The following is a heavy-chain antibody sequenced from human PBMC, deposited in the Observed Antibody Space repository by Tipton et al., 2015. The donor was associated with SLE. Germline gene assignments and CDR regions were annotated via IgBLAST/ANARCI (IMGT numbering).Heavy chain of an antibody. CDR2: VSSSSSYI. CDR3: ARDRWFGELSD. V-gene: IGHV3-21*03. J-gene: IGHJ4*02. Sequence: SLRLSCAASGFTFSSYSMNWVRQAPGKGLEWVASVSSSSSYIYYADSVKGRFTISRDNAKNSLYLQMNSLRAEDTAVYYCARDRWFGELSDWGQGTLVTVSS. D-gene: IGHD3-10*01. CDR1: GFTFSSYS.